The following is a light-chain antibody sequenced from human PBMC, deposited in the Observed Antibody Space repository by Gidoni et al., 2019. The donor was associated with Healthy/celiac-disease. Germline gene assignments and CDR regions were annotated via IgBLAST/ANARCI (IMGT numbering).Light chain of an antibody. CDR3: CSYASSYTYWV. CDR2: DVS. Sequence: QSALTQPRSASGSPGQSVTISCTGTSSDVGGYNYASWHQQHPGTAPTLMIYDVSKRPSGVPDRFSGSKSGNTASLTISGLQAEDEADYYCCSYASSYTYWVFGGGTKLTVL. V-gene: IGLV2-11*01. CDR1: SSDVGGYNY. J-gene: IGLJ3*02.